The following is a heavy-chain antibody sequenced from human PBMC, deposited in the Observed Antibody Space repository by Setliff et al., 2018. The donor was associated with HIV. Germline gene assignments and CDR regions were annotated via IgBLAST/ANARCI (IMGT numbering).Heavy chain of an antibody. Sequence: PGGSLRLSCLASGFTFTGLTFTDYNMNWVRQAPGKGLEWVSYISSSNSIYHADSVRGRFTISRDNAKSSLYLQMTSLRAEDTAVYYCARDDYDISTGYYPDWGQGTLVTVSS. V-gene: IGHV3-48*01. J-gene: IGHJ4*02. CDR2: ISSSNSI. D-gene: IGHD3-9*01. CDR3: ARDDYDISTGYYPD. CDR1: GFTFTGLTFTDYN.